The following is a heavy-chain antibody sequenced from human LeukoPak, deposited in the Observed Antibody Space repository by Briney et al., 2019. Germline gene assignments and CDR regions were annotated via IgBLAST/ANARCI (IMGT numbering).Heavy chain of an antibody. CDR3: AKVGQLWLLFGWFDP. CDR2: ISYDGSNK. CDR1: GFIFDDYA. J-gene: IGHJ5*02. Sequence: PGGSLRLSCAASGFIFDDYAVHWVRQAPGKGLEWVAVISYDGSNKYYADSVKGRFTISRDNSKNTLYLQMNSLRAEDTAVYYCAKVGQLWLLFGWFDPWGQGTLVTVSS. V-gene: IGHV3-30*18. D-gene: IGHD5-18*01.